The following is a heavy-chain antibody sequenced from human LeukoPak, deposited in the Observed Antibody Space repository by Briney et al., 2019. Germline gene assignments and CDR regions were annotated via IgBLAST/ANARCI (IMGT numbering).Heavy chain of an antibody. Sequence: SQTLSLTCTVSGGSISSGSYYWSWIRQPAGKGLEWIGRIYTSGITNYNPSLKSRVTISVDTSKNQFSLKLSSVTAADTAVYYCARQTRTGDTAMLDFDYWGQGTLVTVSS. D-gene: IGHD5-18*01. CDR1: GGSISSGSYY. J-gene: IGHJ4*02. CDR2: IYTSGIT. CDR3: ARQTRTGDTAMLDFDY. V-gene: IGHV4-61*02.